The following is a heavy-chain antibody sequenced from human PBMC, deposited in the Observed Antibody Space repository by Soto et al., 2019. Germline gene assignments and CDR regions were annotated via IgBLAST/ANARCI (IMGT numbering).Heavy chain of an antibody. V-gene: IGHV4-31*03. CDR2: IYYSGST. J-gene: IGHJ5*02. CDR1: GGSISSGGYY. Sequence: ASETLSLTCTVSGGSISSGGYYWSWIRQHPGKGLEWIGYIYYSGSTYYNPSLKSRVTISVDTSKNQFSLKLSSVTAADTAVYYCARAGYGDWFDPWGQGTLVTVSS. D-gene: IGHD6-13*01. CDR3: ARAGYGDWFDP.